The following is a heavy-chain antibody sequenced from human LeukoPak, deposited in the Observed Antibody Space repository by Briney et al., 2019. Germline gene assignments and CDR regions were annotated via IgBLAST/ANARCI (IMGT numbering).Heavy chain of an antibody. CDR2: IYHSGST. J-gene: IGHJ4*02. D-gene: IGHD3-10*01. CDR3: AANSADENTLGSSYKV. Sequence: PSETLSLTCTFSGGSISSSNWWNWVRQPPGKGLEWIGEIYHSGSTNYNPSLKSPVTISVDTSKNHFSLRLTSVSAADTAVYYCAANSADENTLGSSYKVWGQGTLVTVSS. V-gene: IGHV4-4*02. CDR1: GGSISSSNW.